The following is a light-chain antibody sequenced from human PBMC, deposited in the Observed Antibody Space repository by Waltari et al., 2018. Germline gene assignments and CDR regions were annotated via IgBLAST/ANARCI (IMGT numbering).Light chain of an antibody. CDR1: QDIGSTS. J-gene: IGKJ1*01. CDR3: QQYSSSPT. V-gene: IGKV3-20*01. CDR2: GAS. Sequence: MVLTQSPGTLSLSLGERATLSCWASQDIGSTSLAWYQQKPGQAPRLLIYGASRRATGIPDRFSGSGSGTDFTLTITRLEPEDFAVYSCQQYSSSPTFGQGTKVEI.